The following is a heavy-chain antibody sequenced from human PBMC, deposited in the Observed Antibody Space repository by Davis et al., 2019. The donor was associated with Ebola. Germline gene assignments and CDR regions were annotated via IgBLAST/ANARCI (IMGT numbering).Heavy chain of an antibody. Sequence: GESLKISCAASGFTVSSNYMSWVRQAPGKGLEWVSALYSGGSTYYADSVKGRFTISRDSSKETFYLQMNSLRAEDTAVYYCAVGHYSNTNGWGQGILVTVSS. CDR3: AVGHYSNTNG. V-gene: IGHV3-53*01. J-gene: IGHJ4*02. D-gene: IGHD4-11*01. CDR1: GFTVSSNY. CDR2: LYSGGST.